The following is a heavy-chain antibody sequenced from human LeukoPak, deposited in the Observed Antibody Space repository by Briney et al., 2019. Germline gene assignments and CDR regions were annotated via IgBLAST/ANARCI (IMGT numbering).Heavy chain of an antibody. J-gene: IGHJ4*02. D-gene: IGHD5-24*01. CDR3: ARAGRWLRVYYFDY. CDR1: GGTFSSYA. Sequence: GASVKVSCKASGGTFSSYAISWVRQAPGQGLEWMGRIIPILGIANYAQKFQGRVTITADKSTSTACMELSSLRSEDTAVYYCARAGRWLRVYYFDYWGQGTLVTVSS. V-gene: IGHV1-69*04. CDR2: IIPILGIA.